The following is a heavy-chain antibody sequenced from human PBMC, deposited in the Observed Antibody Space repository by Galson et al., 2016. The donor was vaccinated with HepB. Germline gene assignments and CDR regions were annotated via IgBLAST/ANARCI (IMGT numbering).Heavy chain of an antibody. D-gene: IGHD2-2*03. J-gene: IGHJ5*02. Sequence: SETLSLTCAVYGASFSGYYRTWVRQPPGKGLEWIGEINESGHSNYNSSLKSRVTISVDMPKNQFSLKLESVTAADTAVYYCARGLGYDSGHRWFDPWGQGTLVTVSS. V-gene: IGHV4-34*01. CDR3: ARGLGYDSGHRWFDP. CDR1: GASFSGYY. CDR2: INESGHS.